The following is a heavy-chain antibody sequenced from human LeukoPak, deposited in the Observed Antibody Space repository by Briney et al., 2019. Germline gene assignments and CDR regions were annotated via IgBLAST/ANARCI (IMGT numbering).Heavy chain of an antibody. V-gene: IGHV4-59*01. Sequence: SETLSLTCTVSGGSISSYYWSWIRQPPGKGLEWIGYIYYSGSTSYNPSLKSRVTISVDTSKNQFSLKLSSVTVADTAVYYCAREKRGGNNPERYDYWGQGTLVTVSS. D-gene: IGHD5-24*01. J-gene: IGHJ4*02. CDR3: AREKRGGNNPERYDY. CDR2: IYYSGST. CDR1: GGSISSYY.